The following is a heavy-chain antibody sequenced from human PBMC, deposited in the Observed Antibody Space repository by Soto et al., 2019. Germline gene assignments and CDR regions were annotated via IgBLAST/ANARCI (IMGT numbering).Heavy chain of an antibody. Sequence: SVKVSCKASGYTFTSYDINWVRQATGQGLEWMGGIIPIFGTANYAQKFQGRVTITADESTSTAYMELSSLRSEDTAVYYCARGNYYDSSGYYLSLDYWGQGTLVTVSS. CDR3: ARGNYYDSSGYYLSLDY. V-gene: IGHV1-69*13. CDR1: GYTFTSYD. D-gene: IGHD3-22*01. J-gene: IGHJ4*02. CDR2: IIPIFGTA.